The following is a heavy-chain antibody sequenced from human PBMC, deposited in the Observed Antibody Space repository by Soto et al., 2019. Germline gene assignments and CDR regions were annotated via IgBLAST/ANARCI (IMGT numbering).Heavy chain of an antibody. CDR3: ARPRSHYYDRSAERAFDI. J-gene: IGHJ3*02. D-gene: IGHD3-22*01. CDR2: IIPLFGTT. Sequence: SVTVSCKAAGDTFNNYAIAWVRQAPGQGLEWMGGIIPLFGTTNYAQKFQGRVTITADESTSTAYMELSSLRSEDTAFYYCARPRSHYYDRSAERAFDIWGQGTMVNV. CDR1: GDTFNNYA. V-gene: IGHV1-69*01.